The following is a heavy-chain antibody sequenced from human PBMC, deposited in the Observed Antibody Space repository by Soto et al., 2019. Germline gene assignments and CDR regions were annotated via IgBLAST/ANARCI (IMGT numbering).Heavy chain of an antibody. CDR2: INPNSGGT. CDR3: ARGKGDYYDSSGYHYYFDY. Sequence: GASVKVSCKASGYTFTDYYVHWVRQAPGQGLEWMGWINPNSGGTKSAQKFQGRVTMTRDTSISTAYMELSRLRSDDTAVYYCARGKGDYYDSSGYHYYFDYWGQGTLVTVS. D-gene: IGHD3-22*01. V-gene: IGHV1-2*02. CDR1: GYTFTDYY. J-gene: IGHJ4*02.